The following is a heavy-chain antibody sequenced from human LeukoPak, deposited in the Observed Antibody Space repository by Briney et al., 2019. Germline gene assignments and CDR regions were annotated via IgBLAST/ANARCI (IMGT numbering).Heavy chain of an antibody. CDR3: ARIAVAATSWFDP. D-gene: IGHD6-19*01. CDR2: ISSSSSYT. Sequence: GGSLRLSGAASGFTFSDYYMSWIRQAPGTGLEWVSYISSSSSYTNYADSVKGRFTISRDNAKNSLYLQMNSLRAEDTAVYYCARIAVAATSWFDPWGQGTLVTVSS. CDR1: GFTFSDYY. J-gene: IGHJ5*02. V-gene: IGHV3-11*06.